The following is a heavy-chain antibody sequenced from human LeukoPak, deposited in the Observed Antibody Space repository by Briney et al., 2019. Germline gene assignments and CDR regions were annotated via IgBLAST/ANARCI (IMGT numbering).Heavy chain of an antibody. CDR2: INGGGNTT. V-gene: IGHV3-23*01. CDR3: TKELHVAVAVADYYYFYMDV. Sequence: SGGSLTLSCAASGFAFSSFAMGWLRQSPGKGLEWLSTINGGGNTTFYADSVKGRFTISRDNSKNTLYLHMDSLRPDDTAIYYCTKELHVAVAVADYYYFYMDVWGRGTAVTVSS. D-gene: IGHD6-19*01. CDR1: GFAFSSFA. J-gene: IGHJ6*03.